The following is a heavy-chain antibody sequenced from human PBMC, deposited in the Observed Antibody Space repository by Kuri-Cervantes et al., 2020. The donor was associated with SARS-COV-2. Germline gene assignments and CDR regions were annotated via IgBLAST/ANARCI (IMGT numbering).Heavy chain of an antibody. V-gene: IGHV3-30*18. J-gene: IGHJ4*02. CDR1: GFNFSRAD. D-gene: IGHD2-21*01. Sequence: LSLTCAASGFNFSRADMHWVRQAPGKGLEWVAFISYDGKHKKCIGSGKGRFAVSRDNSQNTLLLQMTSLRSEDTAMYYCAKDHFGVHDFWGQGTLVTVSS. CDR2: ISYDGKHK. CDR3: AKDHFGVHDF.